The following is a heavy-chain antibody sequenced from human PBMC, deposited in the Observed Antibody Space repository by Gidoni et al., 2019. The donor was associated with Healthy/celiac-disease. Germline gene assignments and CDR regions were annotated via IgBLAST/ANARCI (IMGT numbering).Heavy chain of an antibody. V-gene: IGHV4-39*01. Sequence: QLQLQESGPGLVKPSETLSLTCTVSGASISSSSYYWGWIRQPPGKGLEWIGSIYYSGSTYYNPSLKSRVTISVDTSKNQFSLKLSSVTAADTAVYYCARHLTGYSSSWYEGGIWFDPWGQGTLVTVSS. D-gene: IGHD6-13*01. CDR1: GASISSSSYY. J-gene: IGHJ5*02. CDR3: ARHLTGYSSSWYEGGIWFDP. CDR2: IYYSGST.